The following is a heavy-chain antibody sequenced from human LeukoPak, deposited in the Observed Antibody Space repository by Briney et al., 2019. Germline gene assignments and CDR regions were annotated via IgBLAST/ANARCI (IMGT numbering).Heavy chain of an antibody. V-gene: IGHV1-18*01. J-gene: IGHJ4*02. Sequence: ASVKVSCKASGHIFSNYGINWIRQAPGQGLEWMGWITAYNDDTNYAQKLQGRVTMTTDTSTSTAYMELRSLRSDDTAVYSCARRPSQYSGYENWGQGTLVTVSS. D-gene: IGHD5-12*01. CDR3: ARRPSQYSGYEN. CDR1: GHIFSNYG. CDR2: ITAYNDDT.